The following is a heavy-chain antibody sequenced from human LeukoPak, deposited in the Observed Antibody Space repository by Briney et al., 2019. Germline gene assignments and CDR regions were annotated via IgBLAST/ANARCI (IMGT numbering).Heavy chain of an antibody. CDR2: IYYSGST. CDR3: ARGAAAGTIPYSYGMDV. D-gene: IGHD6-13*01. Sequence: SETLSLTCTVSGGSISSGGYYWSWIRQHPGKGLEWIGYIYYSGSTYYHPSLKSRVTISVDTSKNQFSLKLSSVTAADTAVYYCARGAAAGTIPYSYGMDVWGQGTTVTVSS. V-gene: IGHV4-31*03. CDR1: GGSISSGGYY. J-gene: IGHJ6*02.